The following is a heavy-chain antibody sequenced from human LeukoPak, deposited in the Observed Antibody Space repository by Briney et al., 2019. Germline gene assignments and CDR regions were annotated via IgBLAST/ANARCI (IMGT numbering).Heavy chain of an antibody. CDR3: ASGAWYGSGSYDL. V-gene: IGHV1-18*01. Sequence: ASXKVSCKASGYTFTSYGISLVRQAPGQGGERICLLTSYNATPNYAQNLQGRATMTTHPSTSTAYIELRSLRSHDTAVYYCASGAWYGSGSYDLWGQGTLVTVSS. CDR1: GYTFTSYG. CDR2: LTSYNATP. D-gene: IGHD3-10*01. J-gene: IGHJ5*02.